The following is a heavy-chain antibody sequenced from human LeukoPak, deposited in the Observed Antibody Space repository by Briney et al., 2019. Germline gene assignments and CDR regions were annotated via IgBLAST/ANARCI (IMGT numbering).Heavy chain of an antibody. CDR2: ISAYNGNT. J-gene: IGHJ4*02. CDR1: GYTFTSYY. Sequence: ASVKVSCKASGYTFTSYYMHWVRQAPGQGLEWMGWISAYNGNTNYAQKLQGRVTMTTDTSTSTAYMELRSLRSDDTAVYYCARGYSSSWYSRPFDYWGQGTLVTVSS. CDR3: ARGYSSSWYSRPFDY. D-gene: IGHD6-13*01. V-gene: IGHV1-18*04.